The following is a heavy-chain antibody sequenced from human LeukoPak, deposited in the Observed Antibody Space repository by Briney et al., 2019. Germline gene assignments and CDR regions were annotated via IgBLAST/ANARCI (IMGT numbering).Heavy chain of an antibody. CDR3: AKEVEPLFGVAPNWFDP. D-gene: IGHD3-3*01. V-gene: IGHV3-23*01. J-gene: IGHJ5*02. CDR1: GFTFSSYA. Sequence: PGGSLRLSCAASGFTFSSYAMSWVRQAPGKGLEWVSAISGSGGSTYYADSVKGRFTISRDNSKNTLYLQMNSLRAEDTAVYYCAKEVEPLFGVAPNWFDPWGQGTLVTVSS. CDR2: ISGSGGST.